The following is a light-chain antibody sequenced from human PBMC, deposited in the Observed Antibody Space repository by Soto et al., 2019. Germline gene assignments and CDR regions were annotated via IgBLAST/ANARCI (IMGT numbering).Light chain of an antibody. V-gene: IGLV2-14*01. CDR2: EVS. CDR1: SSDVGGYNY. Sequence: YVLRPPASVSGSPGQSITISCTGTSSDVGGYNYVSWYQQHPGKAPKLMIYEVSNRPSGVSNRFSGSKSGNTASLTISGLQAEDEADYYCSSYTSSSSFYVFGTGTKVTVL. J-gene: IGLJ1*01. CDR3: SSYTSSSSFYV.